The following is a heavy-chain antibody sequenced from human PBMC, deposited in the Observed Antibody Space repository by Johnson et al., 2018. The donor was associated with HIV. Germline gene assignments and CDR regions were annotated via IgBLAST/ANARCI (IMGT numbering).Heavy chain of an antibody. D-gene: IGHD5-18*01. CDR3: PRETNSAMAGDAFDI. CDR1: GFTFSASA. V-gene: IGHV3-66*01. Sequence: VQLVESGGGLVQPGGSLKLSCVASGFTFSASAIHWVRQASGKGLEWVSVIYSGGSTYYADSVKGRCTISRDNSKNTLYLQMNSLGAGDTAVYYCPRETNSAMAGDAFDIWGQGTMVTVSS. CDR2: IYSGGST. J-gene: IGHJ3*02.